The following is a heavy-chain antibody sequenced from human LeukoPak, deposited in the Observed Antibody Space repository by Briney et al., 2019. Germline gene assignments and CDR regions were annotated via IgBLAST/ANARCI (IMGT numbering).Heavy chain of an antibody. Sequence: GRSLRLSCAASGFTFSSYGMHWVRQAPGKGLEWVAVIWYDRSNKYYADSVKGRFTISRDNSKNTLYLQMNSLRAEDTAVNYCARDRIMVRGVILYYYGMDVWGQGTTVTVSS. CDR1: GFTFSSYG. CDR3: ARDRIMVRGVILYYYGMDV. V-gene: IGHV3-33*01. CDR2: IWYDRSNK. D-gene: IGHD3-10*01. J-gene: IGHJ6*02.